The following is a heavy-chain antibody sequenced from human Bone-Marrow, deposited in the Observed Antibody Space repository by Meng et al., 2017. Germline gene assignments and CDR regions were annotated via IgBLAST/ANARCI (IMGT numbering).Heavy chain of an antibody. CDR1: GGSICDYC. J-gene: IGHJ4*02. Sequence: LPRCCSVMLNASGTLSRTCVVSGGSICDYCWSWLRQPPGKGLEWIGDINHSTSTNSNPSLERRATISVDTSQNNLSLKLISVTAADSAVYYCACGPTTMAHDFDYWGQGTLVTVSS. CDR2: INHSTST. V-gene: IGHV4-34*01. D-gene: IGHD4-11*01. CDR3: ACGPTTMAHDFDY.